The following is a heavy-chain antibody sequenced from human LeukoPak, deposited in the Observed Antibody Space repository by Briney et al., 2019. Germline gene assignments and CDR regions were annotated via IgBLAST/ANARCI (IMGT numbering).Heavy chain of an antibody. CDR2: INQDGSVK. D-gene: IGHD3-3*01. CDR3: TRDFFF. CDR1: GFAFSTYW. J-gene: IGHJ4*02. V-gene: IGHV3-7*01. Sequence: GGSLRLSCAASGFAFSTYWMDWVRQAPGKGLEWVGKINQDGSVKHYVESVRGRFTISRDNARNSVYLQMSALRVEDTAMYYCTRDFFFWGQGSLVTASS.